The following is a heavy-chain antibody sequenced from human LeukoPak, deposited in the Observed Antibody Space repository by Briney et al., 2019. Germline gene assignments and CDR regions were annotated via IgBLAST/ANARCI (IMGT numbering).Heavy chain of an antibody. CDR2: ISSNSDYI. CDR3: ARDGPGWSRDY. J-gene: IGHJ4*02. Sequence: GGSLRLSCAASGFTFSSYSMHWLRQAPGKGLEWVSSISSNSDYIYYAGSVKGRFTISRANAEKSLYLQMNSLRAEDTAVFYCARDGPGWSRDYWGQGTQVTVSS. D-gene: IGHD2-15*01. V-gene: IGHV3-21*01. CDR1: GFTFSSYS.